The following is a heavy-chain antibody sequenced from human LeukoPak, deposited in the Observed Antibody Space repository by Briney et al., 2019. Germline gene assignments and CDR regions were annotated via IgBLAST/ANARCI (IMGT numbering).Heavy chain of an antibody. D-gene: IGHD6-6*01. V-gene: IGHV3-23*01. CDR3: AKDLLRIAALDFDY. CDR1: GFTFSSYA. CDR2: ISGSGGST. Sequence: GGSLTLSCAASGFTFSSYAMSWVRQAPGKGLEWVLAISGSGGSTYYADSVKGRFTISRDNSTNTLYLQMNSLRAEDTAVYYCAKDLLRIAALDFDYWGQGTLVTVSS. J-gene: IGHJ4*02.